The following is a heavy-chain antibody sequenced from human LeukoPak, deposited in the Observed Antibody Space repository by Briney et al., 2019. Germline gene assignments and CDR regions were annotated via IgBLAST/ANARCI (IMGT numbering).Heavy chain of an antibody. Sequence: SETLSLTCTVSGGSISSSSYYWGWLRQPPGKGLEWIGSIYYRGSTYYNPSLKSRVTISADTSKNQFSLKLSFVTAADTAVYYCARGGRSVAQAFDIWGQGTMVTVSS. D-gene: IGHD5/OR15-5a*01. V-gene: IGHV4-39*07. CDR3: ARGGRSVAQAFDI. CDR1: GGSISSSSYY. CDR2: IYYRGST. J-gene: IGHJ3*02.